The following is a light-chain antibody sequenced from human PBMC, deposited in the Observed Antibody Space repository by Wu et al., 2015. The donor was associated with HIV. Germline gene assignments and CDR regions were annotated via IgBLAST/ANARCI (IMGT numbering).Light chain of an antibody. J-gene: IGKJ2*01. Sequence: EIVLTQSPGTLSLSPGERATLSCRASQSISSNYLAWYQQKPGQAPRLLIYGASTRATGVPARFSGSGSGTEFTLTVSTMQSEDFAVYYCQQYHDWPSTFGQGTNLEIK. CDR2: GAS. CDR3: QQYHDWPST. V-gene: IGKV3-15*01. CDR1: QSISSN.